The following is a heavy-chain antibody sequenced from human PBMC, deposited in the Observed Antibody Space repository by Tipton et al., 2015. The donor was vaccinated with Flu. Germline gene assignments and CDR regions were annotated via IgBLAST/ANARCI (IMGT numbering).Heavy chain of an antibody. CDR1: RGSMSGYS. CDR2: IHSSGTT. J-gene: IGHJ4*02. V-gene: IGHV4-4*07. Sequence: TLSLTCTVSRGSMSGYSWSWFRQPPGKGLEWIGRIHSSGTTEYNPSLSSRITMSVATSTNQVSLRLSAVTAADTAVYYCTREGYGRSGYFLDYWGQGTLVTVSS. CDR3: TREGYGRSGYFLDY. D-gene: IGHD3-22*01.